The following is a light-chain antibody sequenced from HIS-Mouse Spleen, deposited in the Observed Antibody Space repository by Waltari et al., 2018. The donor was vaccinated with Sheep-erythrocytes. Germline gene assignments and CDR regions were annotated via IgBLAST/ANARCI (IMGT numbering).Light chain of an antibody. CDR2: AAS. J-gene: IGKJ2*01. CDR1: QRIISY. CDR3: QQSYSTPYT. V-gene: IGKV1-39*01. Sequence: DIQMTQSPSSLSASVGDRVTITCRASQRIISYLNWYQQKPGKAPKLLIYAASSLQSGVPSRFSGSGSGTDFTLTISSLQPEDFATYYCQQSYSTPYTFGQGTKLEIK.